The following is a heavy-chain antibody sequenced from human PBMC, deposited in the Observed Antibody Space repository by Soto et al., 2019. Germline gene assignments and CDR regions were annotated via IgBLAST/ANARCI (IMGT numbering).Heavy chain of an antibody. CDR2: ISGSGGST. Sequence: GESLKISCAASGFTFSSYAMSWVRQAPGKGLEWVSAISGSGGSTYYADSVKGRFTISRDNSKNTLYLQMNSLRAEDTAVYYCAKDRPVKRAVPYYMDVWGKGTTVTVSS. CDR3: AKDRPVKRAVPYYMDV. V-gene: IGHV3-23*01. D-gene: IGHD1-26*01. CDR1: GFTFSSYA. J-gene: IGHJ6*03.